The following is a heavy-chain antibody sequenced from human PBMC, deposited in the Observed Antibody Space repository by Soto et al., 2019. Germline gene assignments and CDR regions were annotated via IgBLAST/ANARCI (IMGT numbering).Heavy chain of an antibody. CDR1: GFPFSDHA. Sequence: EVQLLESGGGLVQPGGSLRLSCAASGFPFSDHAMHWVRQTPGKGLEWVSAITGRGDSTYYADSVKGRFTISRDNSTSTLYLQMMSLRAEDTAVYYCAKDLYVQPPSGWFDPWGQGTVVTVSS. D-gene: IGHD1-26*01. CDR2: ITGRGDST. CDR3: AKDLYVQPPSGWFDP. J-gene: IGHJ5*02. V-gene: IGHV3-23*01.